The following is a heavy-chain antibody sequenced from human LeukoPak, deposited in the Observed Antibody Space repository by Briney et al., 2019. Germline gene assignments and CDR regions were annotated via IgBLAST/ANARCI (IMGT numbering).Heavy chain of an antibody. Sequence: SVKVSCKASGGTFSSYAISWVRQAPGQGLEWMGGIIPIFGTANYAQKFQGRVTITADESTSTAYMELSSLRSEDTAVYYCASFYPYGGYEDYWGQGTLVTVSS. V-gene: IGHV1-69*13. CDR2: IIPIFGTA. CDR1: GGTFSSYA. J-gene: IGHJ4*02. D-gene: IGHD5-12*01. CDR3: ASFYPYGGYEDY.